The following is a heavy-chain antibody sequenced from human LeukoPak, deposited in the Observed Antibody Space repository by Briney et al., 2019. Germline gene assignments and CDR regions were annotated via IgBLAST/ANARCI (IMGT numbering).Heavy chain of an antibody. V-gene: IGHV1-2*02. J-gene: IGHJ4*02. CDR1: GYTFTGYY. D-gene: IGHD3-22*01. Sequence: GASVKVSCKASGYTFTGYYMHWVRQAPGQGLEWMGWINPNSGGTNYAQKLQGRVTMTTDTSTSTAYMELRSLRSVDTAVYYCALYSSGYYYYDYWGQGTLVTVSS. CDR2: INPNSGGT. CDR3: ALYSSGYYYYDY.